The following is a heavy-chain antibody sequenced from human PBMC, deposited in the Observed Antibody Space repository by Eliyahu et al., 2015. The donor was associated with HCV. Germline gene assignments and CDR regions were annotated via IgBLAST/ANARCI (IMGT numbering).Heavy chain of an antibody. J-gene: IGHJ5*02. CDR3: ASGGGGIAVAGTGGWFDP. CDR1: GGSIXTYY. CDR2: XHYSGST. D-gene: IGHD6-19*01. Sequence: QVQLQESGPGLVKPSETLSLTCTVSGGSIXTYYWSWXRQPPGKGLEWIGYXHYSGSTNYNPSLKSRVTISLDMSKNQFSLNLTSVTAADTAVYYCASGGGGIAVAGTGGWFDPWGQGTLVTVSS. V-gene: IGHV4-59*01.